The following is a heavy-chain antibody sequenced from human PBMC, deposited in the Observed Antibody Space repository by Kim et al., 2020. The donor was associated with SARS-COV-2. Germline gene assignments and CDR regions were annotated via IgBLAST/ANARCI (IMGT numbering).Heavy chain of an antibody. V-gene: IGHV5-51*01. J-gene: IGHJ4*02. CDR3: ARGLRYSSGCFDY. Sequence: YSPSFQGQVTISADKSISTAYLQWSSLKASDTAMDYCARGLRYSSGCFDYWGQGTLVTVSS. D-gene: IGHD6-19*01.